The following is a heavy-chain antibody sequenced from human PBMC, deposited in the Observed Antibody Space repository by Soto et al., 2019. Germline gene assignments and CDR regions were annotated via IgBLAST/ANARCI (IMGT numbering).Heavy chain of an antibody. Sequence: EVQLVESGGGLVRPGGSLRLSCAASGFTFGSYSMNWVRQAPGKGLEWVSNISSSRAYVYYADSLKGRFTVSRDNAKNALYLQMNSQRAEDTAVYYCARKTGYYYSRASDNGLADAFDIWGQGTMVTVSS. D-gene: IGHD3-22*01. CDR2: ISSSRAYV. CDR3: ARKTGYYYSRASDNGLADAFDI. CDR1: GFTFGSYS. J-gene: IGHJ3*02. V-gene: IGHV3-21*01.